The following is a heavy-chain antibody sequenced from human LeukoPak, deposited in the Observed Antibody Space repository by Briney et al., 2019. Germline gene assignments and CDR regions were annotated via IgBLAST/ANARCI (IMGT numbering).Heavy chain of an antibody. D-gene: IGHD6-13*01. V-gene: IGHV3-9*01. Sequence: PGRSLRLSCAASGFTFDDYAMHWVRQAPGKGLEWVSGISWNSGSIGYADSVKGRFTISRDNAKNSLYLQMNSLRAEDTALYYCAKDLRPYSSSWYTDYWGQGTLVTVSS. CDR1: GFTFDDYA. J-gene: IGHJ4*02. CDR3: AKDLRPYSSSWYTDY. CDR2: ISWNSGSI.